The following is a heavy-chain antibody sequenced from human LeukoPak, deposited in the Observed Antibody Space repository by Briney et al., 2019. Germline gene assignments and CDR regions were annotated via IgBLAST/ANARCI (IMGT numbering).Heavy chain of an antibody. D-gene: IGHD3-3*01. CDR2: IYYSGST. J-gene: IGHJ6*02. V-gene: IGHV4-31*03. Sequence: SETLSLTCTVSGGSISSSSYYWGWIRQHPGKGLEWIGYIYYSGSTYYNPSLKSRVTISVDTSKNQFSLKLSSVTAADTAVYYCASTTDLEGYYYYGMDVWGQGTTVTVSS. CDR1: GGSISSSSYY. CDR3: ASTTDLEGYYYYGMDV.